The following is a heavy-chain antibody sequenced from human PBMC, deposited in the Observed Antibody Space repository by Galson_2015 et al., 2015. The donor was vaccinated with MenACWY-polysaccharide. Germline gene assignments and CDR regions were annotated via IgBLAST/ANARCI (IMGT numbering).Heavy chain of an antibody. V-gene: IGHV3-30*18. CDR3: VKNGYTGSSYGYFDS. J-gene: IGHJ4*02. D-gene: IGHD1-26*01. CDR2: ISSSGDDK. Sequence: SLRLSCAASGFTFSTYAMHWVRQAPGQGLEWMATISSSGDDKYYADSVKGQFTISRDNSNNTLYLEMSSLRAGDTAVYYCVKNGYTGSSYGYFDSWGQGTLGTVSS. CDR1: GFTFSTYA.